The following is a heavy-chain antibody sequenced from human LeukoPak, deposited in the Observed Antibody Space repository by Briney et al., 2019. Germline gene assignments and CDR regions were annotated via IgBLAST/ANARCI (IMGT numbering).Heavy chain of an antibody. D-gene: IGHD6-13*01. CDR1: GGSISSYY. CDR3: ASVSIAAAGTTGIDY. Sequence: SETLSLTCTVSGGSISSYYWSWIRQPAGKGLEWIGRIYTSGSTNYNPSLKSRVTMSVDTSKNQFSLKLSSVTAAGTAVYYCASVSIAAAGTTGIDYWGQGTLVTVSS. V-gene: IGHV4-4*07. CDR2: IYTSGST. J-gene: IGHJ4*02.